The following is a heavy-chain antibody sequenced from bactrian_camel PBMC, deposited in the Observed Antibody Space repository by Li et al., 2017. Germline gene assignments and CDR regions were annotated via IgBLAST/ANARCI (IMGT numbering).Heavy chain of an antibody. D-gene: IGHD3*01. CDR3: AILAPTGQADENNY. J-gene: IGHJ4*01. CDR1: GFSFSTPF. CDR2: INSDGSNT. V-gene: IGHV3S6*01. Sequence: VQLVESGGGLVQPGGSLRLSCTISGFSFSTPFMNWVRQAPGKGLEWISGINSDGSNTYYSDSAKGRFTISRDNARNTLYLQMNSLKTEDTAVYYCAILAPTGQADENNYWGQGTQVTVS.